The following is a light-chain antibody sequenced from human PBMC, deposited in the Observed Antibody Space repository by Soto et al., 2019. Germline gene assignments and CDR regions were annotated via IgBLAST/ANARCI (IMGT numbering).Light chain of an antibody. CDR1: QSVSSN. J-gene: IGKJ3*01. V-gene: IGKV3-15*01. CDR2: DAS. Sequence: ETVMTQSPATLSVSPGERPTLYCRASQSVSSNLAWYQQKPGQTPRLLIYDASTRATGIPARFSGSGSGTEFTLTISSLQSEDFAVYYCQQYNTWPLTFGPGTKVDIK. CDR3: QQYNTWPLT.